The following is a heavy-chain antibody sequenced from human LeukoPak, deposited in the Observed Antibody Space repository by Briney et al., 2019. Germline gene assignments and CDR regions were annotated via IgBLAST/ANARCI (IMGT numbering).Heavy chain of an antibody. D-gene: IGHD6-13*01. CDR1: GFTFTSYN. J-gene: IGHJ4*02. V-gene: IGHV3-21*01. CDR3: ARDYSSSWYYFDY. Sequence: TGGSLRLYCAASGFTFTSYNINWVRQAPGKGLEWVSSISSSSTYIYYADPVKGRFTISRDNAKNSLYLQMSSLRAEDTAVYYCARDYSSSWYYFDYWGQGTLVTVSS. CDR2: ISSSSTYI.